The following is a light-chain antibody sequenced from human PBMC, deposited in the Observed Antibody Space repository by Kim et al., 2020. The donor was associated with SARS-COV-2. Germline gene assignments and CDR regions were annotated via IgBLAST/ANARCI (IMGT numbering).Light chain of an antibody. V-gene: IGLV1-44*01. Sequence: QRVTISCSGSSSNIGSNTVNWYQQFPGTAPKLLIYSNDERPSGVPDRFSGSKSGTSASLAISGLQSEDEADYYCAAWDDSLNAVVFGGGTQLTVL. CDR3: AAWDDSLNAVV. J-gene: IGLJ2*01. CDR1: SSNIGSNT. CDR2: SND.